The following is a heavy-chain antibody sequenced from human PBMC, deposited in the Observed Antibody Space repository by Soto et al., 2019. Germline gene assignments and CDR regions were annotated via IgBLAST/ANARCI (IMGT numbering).Heavy chain of an antibody. V-gene: IGHV3-23*01. CDR2: ISTGGHT. Sequence: EVQLLESGGGLVQPGGSLRLSCAASGFTFGSYVMRWVRLAPGKGLAWVSTISTGGHTYYADSVKGRFTISRDNSKNTLYLQMNSLRAEDTAIYYCAKGGHTYFDWWGQGTLVTVSS. J-gene: IGHJ4*02. CDR3: AKGGHTYFDW. CDR1: GFTFGSYV.